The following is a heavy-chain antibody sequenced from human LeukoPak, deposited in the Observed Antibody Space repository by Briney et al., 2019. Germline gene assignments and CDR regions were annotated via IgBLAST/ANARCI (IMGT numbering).Heavy chain of an antibody. V-gene: IGHV4-39*01. CDR2: IYYTGST. D-gene: IGHD6-6*01. J-gene: IGHJ5*02. CDR1: GGSISSSSYH. CDR3: ARHTDAYSNSHNWFDP. Sequence: SETLSLTCTVSGGSISSSSYHWGWIRQPPGKGLEWPGSIYYTGSTYYNPSLKSRVTISVDTSKNQFSLNLSSVTAADTAVYYCARHTDAYSNSHNWFDPWGQGTLVTVSS.